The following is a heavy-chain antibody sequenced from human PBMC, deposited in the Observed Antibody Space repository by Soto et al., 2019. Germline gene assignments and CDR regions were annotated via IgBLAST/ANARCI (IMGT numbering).Heavy chain of an antibody. CDR2: IYYSGST. Sequence: PSETLSLTCTVSDGSISSYYWSWIRQPPGKGLEWIGYIYYSGSTNYNPSLKSRVTISVDTSKNQFSLKLSSVTAADTAVYYCARREEYYYGSGSYYGDWFDPWGQGTLVTVSS. CDR3: ARREEYYYGSGSYYGDWFDP. V-gene: IGHV4-59*08. J-gene: IGHJ5*02. CDR1: DGSISSYY. D-gene: IGHD3-10*01.